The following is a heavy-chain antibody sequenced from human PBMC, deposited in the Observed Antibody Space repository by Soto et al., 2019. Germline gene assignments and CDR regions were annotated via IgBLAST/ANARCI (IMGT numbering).Heavy chain of an antibody. Sequence: PSETLSLPFTFSGGAISTYYWTWIRQPAGKGLEGIGRIYSSGSTKYNPSLQSRVTMPQATSNNQFSLRLTSVTAADTAVYYCARGQRFSDWFDPWGQGTLVTVSS. CDR2: IYSSGST. CDR1: GGAISTYY. CDR3: ARGQRFSDWFDP. V-gene: IGHV4-4*07. D-gene: IGHD3-3*01. J-gene: IGHJ5*02.